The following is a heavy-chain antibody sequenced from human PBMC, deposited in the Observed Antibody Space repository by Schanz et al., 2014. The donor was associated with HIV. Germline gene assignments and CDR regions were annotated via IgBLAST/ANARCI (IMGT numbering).Heavy chain of an antibody. CDR1: GYSFTSYD. CDR3: ARMSPSSTSYGDAFDV. Sequence: QVQLVQSGAEVKKPGASVMLSCQASGYSFTSYDINWVRQATGLGLEWMGWMNPNSGYTGYAQKFQGRVTMTRHTPTSTAYMELSSLRSDDTAVYYCARMSPSSTSYGDAFDVWGQGTMITVSS. D-gene: IGHD2-2*01. V-gene: IGHV1-8*01. CDR2: MNPNSGYT. J-gene: IGHJ3*01.